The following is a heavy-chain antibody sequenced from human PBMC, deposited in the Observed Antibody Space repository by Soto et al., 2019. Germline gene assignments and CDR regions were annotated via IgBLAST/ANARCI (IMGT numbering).Heavy chain of an antibody. CDR3: AKEYCSGGSCYSDFDY. J-gene: IGHJ4*02. CDR2: ISGSGGST. V-gene: IGHV3-23*01. Sequence: EVQLLESGGSLVQPGGSLRLSCAASGFTFNSYAMSWVRQAPWKGLEWVSAISGSGGSTYYADSVKGRFTISRDNSKNTLYLQMNSLRAEDTAVYYCAKEYCSGGSCYSDFDYWGQGTLVTVSS. D-gene: IGHD2-15*01. CDR1: GFTFNSYA.